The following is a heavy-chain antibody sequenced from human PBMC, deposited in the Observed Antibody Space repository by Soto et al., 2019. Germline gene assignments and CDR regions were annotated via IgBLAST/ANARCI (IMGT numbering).Heavy chain of an antibody. V-gene: IGHV1-8*01. CDR1: GYTFTSYD. D-gene: IGHD3-22*01. CDR2: MNPNTGHT. J-gene: IGHJ4*02. CDR3: ARGGHYYDSSGYPDY. Sequence: QVQLVQSGAEVRKPGASVKVSCKASGYTFTSYDINWVRQATGQGLEWMGWMNPNTGHTGFAQKFQGRVTMTRNTSINTAYMELNSLRSEYTAEYYCARGGHYYDSSGYPDYWGQGTLVTVSS.